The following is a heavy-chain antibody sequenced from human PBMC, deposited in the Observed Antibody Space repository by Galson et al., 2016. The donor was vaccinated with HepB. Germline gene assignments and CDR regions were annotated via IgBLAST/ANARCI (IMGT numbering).Heavy chain of an antibody. CDR3: AREGYSSNSYEYDAFDV. CDR2: ISSSTGTI. J-gene: IGHJ3*01. Sequence: SLRLSCAASGFSFSSYGMNWVRQAPGKGLEWVSSISSSTGTIYYAASVKGRFTISRDNAKNSLSLVMTSLKDEDTAVYYCAREGYSSNSYEYDAFDVWGQGTVVTVSS. D-gene: IGHD6-13*01. CDR1: GFSFSSYG. V-gene: IGHV3-48*02.